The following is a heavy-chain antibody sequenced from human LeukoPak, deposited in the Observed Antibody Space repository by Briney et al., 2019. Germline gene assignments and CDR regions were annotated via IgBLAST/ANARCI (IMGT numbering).Heavy chain of an antibody. CDR1: HFTFSSHA. CDR2: ISDDDDST. J-gene: IGHJ4*02. V-gene: IGHV3-23*01. Sequence: GGSLRLSCATSHFTFSSHAMNWVRQAPGKGLEWVSSISDDDDSTYYADSVKGRFTISRDNSKNTLCLDMNNLRAEDTALYFCAKTLFGFSYGKIDYWGQGTLVTVSS. CDR3: AKTLFGFSYGKIDY. D-gene: IGHD5-18*01.